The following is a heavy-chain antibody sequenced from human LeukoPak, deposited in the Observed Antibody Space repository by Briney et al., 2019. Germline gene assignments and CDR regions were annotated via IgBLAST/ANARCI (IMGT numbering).Heavy chain of an antibody. J-gene: IGHJ4*02. CDR3: ARSTRGGGTSKTGFDY. Sequence: PSETLSLTCTVSGGSISSGGYYWSWIRQHPGKGLEWIGYIYYSGSTYNNPSLKSRVTISVDTSKNQFSLKLSSVTAADTAVYYCARSTRGGGTSKTGFDYWGQGTLVTVSS. CDR1: GGSISSGGYY. V-gene: IGHV4-31*03. CDR2: IYYSGST. D-gene: IGHD1-14*01.